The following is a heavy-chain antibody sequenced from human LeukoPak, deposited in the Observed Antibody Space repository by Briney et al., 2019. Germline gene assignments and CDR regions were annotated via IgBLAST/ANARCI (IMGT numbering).Heavy chain of an antibody. Sequence: PGGSLRLSCAASGFTFSSHPMSWVRLAPGKGLEWVSSIRGSGDSKYYADSVKGRFTISRDNSKNTLYLQMNSLRAEDTAVYYCARDPPVDTAMNYMDVWGKGTTVTISS. CDR3: ARDPPVDTAMNYMDV. CDR1: GFTFSSHP. J-gene: IGHJ6*03. CDR2: IRGSGDSK. D-gene: IGHD5-18*01. V-gene: IGHV3-23*01.